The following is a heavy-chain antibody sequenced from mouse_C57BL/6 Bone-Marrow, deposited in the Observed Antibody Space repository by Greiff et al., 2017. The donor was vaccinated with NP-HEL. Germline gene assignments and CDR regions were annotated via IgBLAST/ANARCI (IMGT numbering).Heavy chain of an antibody. Sequence: EVQGVESGGDLVKPGGSLKLSCAASGFTFSSYGMSWVRQTPDKRLEWVATSSSGGSYTYYPDSVKGRFTISRDNAKNTLYLQMSSLKSEDTAMYYCARRDYYGSSYWYFDVWGTGTTVTVSS. CDR1: GFTFSSYG. CDR2: SSSGGSYT. CDR3: ARRDYYGSSYWYFDV. V-gene: IGHV5-6*01. D-gene: IGHD1-1*01. J-gene: IGHJ1*03.